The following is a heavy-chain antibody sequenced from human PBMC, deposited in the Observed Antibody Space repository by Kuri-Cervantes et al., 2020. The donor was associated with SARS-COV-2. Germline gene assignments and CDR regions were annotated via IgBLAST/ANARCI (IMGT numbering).Heavy chain of an antibody. V-gene: IGHV3-23*01. CDR1: GLAFSNYV. CDR3: ASGGPTVATRFAD. Sequence: GGSLRLPCTASGLAFSNYVMSWVRQSPGKGLEWVASIRGSGIITYYADSVRGRFSISRYNSKNTMYLHINSLRAEDTAVYYCASGGPTVATRFADWGQGTLVTVSS. J-gene: IGHJ1*01. D-gene: IGHD4-23*01. CDR2: IRGSGIIT.